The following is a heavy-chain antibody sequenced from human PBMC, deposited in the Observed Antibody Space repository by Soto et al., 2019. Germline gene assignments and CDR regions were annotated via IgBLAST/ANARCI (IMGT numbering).Heavy chain of an antibody. CDR3: ARLSGDHSAFFSYGMDA. J-gene: IGHJ6*02. CDR2: INSDGTIS. CDR1: VFTCDTYG. D-gene: IGHD2-21*01. V-gene: IGHV3-74*01. Sequence: GGSLRLSGAASVFTCDTYGMNWVRQAPGKGPEWLSGINSDGTISSYADSVKGRFTISRDNARNTLSLQMNSLRADDTAVYYCARLSGDHSAFFSYGMDAWGQGTTVTVSS.